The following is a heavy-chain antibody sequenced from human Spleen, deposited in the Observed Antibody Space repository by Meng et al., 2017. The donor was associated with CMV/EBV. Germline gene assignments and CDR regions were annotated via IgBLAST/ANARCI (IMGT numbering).Heavy chain of an antibody. CDR2: IFYSGST. CDR1: GGSISSSSYY. CDR3: ARRLDYSTYEFDY. V-gene: IGHV4-39*01. D-gene: IGHD4-11*01. J-gene: IGHJ4*02. Sequence: TVAGGSISSSSYYWGWIRQPPGKGLEWIGSIFYSGSTYYNSSLKSRVTISEDTSKNQFSLNLSSVTAADTAVYYCARRLDYSTYEFDYWGQGILVTVSS.